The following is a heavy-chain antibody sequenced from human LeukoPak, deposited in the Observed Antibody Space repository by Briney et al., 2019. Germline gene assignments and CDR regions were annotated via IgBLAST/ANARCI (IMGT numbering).Heavy chain of an antibody. CDR2: IYSGGST. V-gene: IGHV3-53*01. Sequence: GGSLRLSCAASGFTFDDYGMSWVRQAPGKGLEWVSVIYSGGSTYYADSVKGRFTISRDNSKNTLYLQMNSLRAEDTAVYYCARWKVGATTKYDYWGQGTLVTVSS. D-gene: IGHD1-26*01. J-gene: IGHJ4*02. CDR3: ARWKVGATTKYDY. CDR1: GFTFDDYG.